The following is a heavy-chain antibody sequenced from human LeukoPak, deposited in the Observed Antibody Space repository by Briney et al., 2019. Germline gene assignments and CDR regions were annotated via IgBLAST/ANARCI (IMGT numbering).Heavy chain of an antibody. CDR3: ASPKTDFWSGYYFDY. J-gene: IGHJ4*02. D-gene: IGHD3-3*01. Sequence: SETLSLTCTVSGGSISSSSYYWGWIRQPPGKGLEWIGSIYYSGSTYYNPSLKSRVTIPVDTSKNQFSLKLSSVTAADTAVYYCASPKTDFWSGYYFDYWGQGTLVTVSS. CDR1: GGSISSSSYY. CDR2: IYYSGST. V-gene: IGHV4-39*01.